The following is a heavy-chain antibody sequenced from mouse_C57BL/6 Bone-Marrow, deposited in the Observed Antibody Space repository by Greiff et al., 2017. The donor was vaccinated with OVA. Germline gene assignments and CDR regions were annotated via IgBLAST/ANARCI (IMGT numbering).Heavy chain of an antibody. J-gene: IGHJ2*01. CDR3: ARLRLGYYFDY. V-gene: IGHV1-64*01. Sequence: VQLQQSGAELMKPGASVKLSCKASGYTFTSYWMHWVKQRPGQGLEWIGMIHPNSGSTNYNEKFKSKATLTVDKSSSTAYMQLSSLTSEDSAVYYCARLRLGYYFDYWGQGTTLTVSS. CDR2: IHPNSGST. D-gene: IGHD4-1*01. CDR1: GYTFTSYW.